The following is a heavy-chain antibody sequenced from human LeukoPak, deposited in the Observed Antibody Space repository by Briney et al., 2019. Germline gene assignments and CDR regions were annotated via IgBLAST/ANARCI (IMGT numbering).Heavy chain of an antibody. D-gene: IGHD6-13*01. J-gene: IGHJ3*02. CDR2: IYYSGST. V-gene: IGHV4-61*08. CDR1: GGSTSSGDYY. Sequence: SETLSLTCTVSGGSTSSGDYYWSWIRQPPGKGLEWIGYIYYSGSTNYNPSLKSRVTISVDTSKNQFSLKLSSVTAADTAVYYCARSDSSSWYWGAFDIWGQGTMVTVSS. CDR3: ARSDSSSWYWGAFDI.